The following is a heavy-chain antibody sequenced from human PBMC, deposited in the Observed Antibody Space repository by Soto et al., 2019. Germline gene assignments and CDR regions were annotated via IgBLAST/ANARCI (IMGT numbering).Heavy chain of an antibody. CDR2: IYYSGST. J-gene: IGHJ5*02. D-gene: IGHD4-17*01. CDR1: GGSISSGGYY. CDR3: ARLGADDYGDYDQSRWFDP. V-gene: IGHV4-31*03. Sequence: SETLSLTCTVSGGSISSGGYYWSWIRQHPGKGLEWIGYIYYSGSTYYNPSLKSRVTISVDTSKNQFSLKLSSVTAADTAVYYCARLGADDYGDYDQSRWFDPWGQGTLVTVSS.